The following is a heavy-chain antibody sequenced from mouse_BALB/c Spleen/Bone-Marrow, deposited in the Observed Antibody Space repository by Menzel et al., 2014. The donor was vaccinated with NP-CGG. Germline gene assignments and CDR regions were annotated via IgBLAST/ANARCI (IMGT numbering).Heavy chain of an antibody. V-gene: IGHV1-4*01. J-gene: IGHJ3*01. CDR1: GYTFTSYR. D-gene: IGHD1-1*01. Sequence: VQLQQSGAELAKPGASVKMSCKASGYTFTSYRMYWVKQRPGQGLEWIGYINPSTGYTEYNQKFKDKATLTADKSSSTAYMQLSSLTSEDSAVYYCARSYYDGSSFAYWGQGTLVTVSA. CDR3: ARSYYDGSSFAY. CDR2: INPSTGYT.